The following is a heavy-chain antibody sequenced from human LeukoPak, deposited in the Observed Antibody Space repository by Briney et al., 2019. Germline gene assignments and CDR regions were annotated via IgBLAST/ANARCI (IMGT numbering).Heavy chain of an antibody. D-gene: IGHD3-3*01. J-gene: IGHJ6*03. CDR3: ATARGTIFGASYYYMDV. Sequence: SETLSLTCTVSGGSISSYYWSWIRQPPGKGLEWIGYIYTSGSTNYNPSLKSRVTISVDTSKNQFSLKLSSVTAADTAVYCCATARGTIFGASYYYMDVWGKGTTVTVSS. CDR2: IYTSGST. CDR1: GGSISSYY. V-gene: IGHV4-4*09.